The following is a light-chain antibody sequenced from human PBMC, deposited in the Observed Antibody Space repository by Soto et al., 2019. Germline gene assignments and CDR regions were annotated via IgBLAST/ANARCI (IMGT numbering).Light chain of an antibody. CDR3: QQYNNWPPVT. Sequence: ETVMTQSPAALSVSPGERATLSCRASQSVSSNVAWYQQTPGQAPRLLIYGASTRAAGIPDRFSGSGSGTEFTLTISSLQSEDFAVYYCQQYNNWPPVTFGRGTRLDIK. V-gene: IGKV3-15*01. CDR1: QSVSSN. CDR2: GAS. J-gene: IGKJ5*01.